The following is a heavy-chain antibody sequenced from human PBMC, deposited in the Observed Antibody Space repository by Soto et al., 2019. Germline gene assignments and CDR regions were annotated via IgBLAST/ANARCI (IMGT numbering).Heavy chain of an antibody. V-gene: IGHV3-33*01. CDR1: GFTFSSYG. J-gene: IGHJ6*02. CDR3: ARDQDAGYSSGWYRYYYYYGMDV. CDR2: IWYDGSNK. D-gene: IGHD6-19*01. Sequence: GGSLRLSCAASGFTFSSYGMHWVRRAPGKGLEWVAVIWYDGSNKYYAGSVKGRFTISRDNSKNTLYLQMNSLRAEDTAVYYCARDQDAGYSSGWYRYYYYYGMDVWGQGTTVTVSS.